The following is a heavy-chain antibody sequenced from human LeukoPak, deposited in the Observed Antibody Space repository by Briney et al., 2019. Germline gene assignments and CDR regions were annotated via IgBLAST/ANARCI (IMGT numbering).Heavy chain of an antibody. CDR2: IYYSGST. Sequence: SETLSLTCTVSGGSISSSSYYWGWIRQPPGKGLEWIGSIYYSGSTYYNPSLKSRVTISVDTSKNQFSLKLSSVTAADTAVYYCARHFLGSGSYDYWGQGTLVTVSS. CDR3: ARHFLGSGSYDY. CDR1: GGSISSSSYY. V-gene: IGHV4-39*01. D-gene: IGHD3-10*01. J-gene: IGHJ4*02.